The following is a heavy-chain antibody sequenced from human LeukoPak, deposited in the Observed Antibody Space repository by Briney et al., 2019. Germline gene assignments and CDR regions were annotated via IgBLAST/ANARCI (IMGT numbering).Heavy chain of an antibody. V-gene: IGHV4-34*01. D-gene: IGHD6-19*01. CDR2: TYHSGST. Sequence: SETLSLTCAVYGGSFSGYYWSWIRQPPGKGLEWIGSTYHSGSTYYNPSLKSRVTISVDTSKNQFSLKLSSVTAADTAVYYCARLALAGYFDYWGQGTLVTVSS. J-gene: IGHJ4*02. CDR1: GGSFSGYY. CDR3: ARLALAGYFDY.